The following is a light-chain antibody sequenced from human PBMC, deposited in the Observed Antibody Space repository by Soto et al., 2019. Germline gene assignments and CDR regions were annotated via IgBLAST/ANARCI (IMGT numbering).Light chain of an antibody. J-gene: IGLJ2*01. CDR2: EVS. CDR3: SSYTSSSTLGHVV. V-gene: IGLV2-14*01. CDR1: SSDVGGYNY. Sequence: QSALTQPASVSGSPGQSITISCTGTSSDVGGYNYVSWYQQHPGKAPKLMIYEVSNRPSGVSNRCSGSKSGNTASLTISGLQAEDEADYYCSSYTSSSTLGHVVFGGGTKLTVL.